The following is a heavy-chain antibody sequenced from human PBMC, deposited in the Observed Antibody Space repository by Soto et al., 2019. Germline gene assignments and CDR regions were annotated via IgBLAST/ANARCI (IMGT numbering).Heavy chain of an antibody. D-gene: IGHD1-26*01. CDR2: IIPIFGTA. V-gene: IGHV1-69*06. J-gene: IGHJ5*02. Sequence: SVKVCCKASGGTFSSYAISWVRQAPGQGLEWMGGIIPIFGTANYAQKFQGRVAITADKSTSTAYMELSSLRSEDTAVYYCAREGEYGNWFDPPGQIPLVTVSS. CDR1: GGTFSSYA. CDR3: AREGEYGNWFDP.